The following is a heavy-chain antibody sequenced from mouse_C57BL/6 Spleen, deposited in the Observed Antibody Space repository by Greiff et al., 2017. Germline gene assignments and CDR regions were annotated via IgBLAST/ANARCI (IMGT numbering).Heavy chain of an antibody. J-gene: IGHJ2*01. CDR3: TINWDDYFDY. CDR2: IDPETGGT. Sequence: VQLQQSGAELVRPGASVTLSCKASGYTFTDYEMHWVKQTPVHGLEWIGAIDPETGGTAYNQKFKGKAILTADKSSSTAYMELRSLTSEDSAVYYCTINWDDYFDYWGQGTTLPVSS. V-gene: IGHV1-15*01. D-gene: IGHD4-1*01. CDR1: GYTFTDYE.